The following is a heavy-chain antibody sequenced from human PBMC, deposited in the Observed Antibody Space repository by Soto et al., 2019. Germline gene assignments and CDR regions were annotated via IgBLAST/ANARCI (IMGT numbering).Heavy chain of an antibody. J-gene: IGHJ3*02. CDR3: ARKGRYCRGGSCYPTAFDI. D-gene: IGHD2-15*01. CDR2: IKQDGSEK. V-gene: IGHV3-7*01. CDR1: GFTFSDYW. Sequence: GGSLRLSCAASGFTFSDYWMSWVRQAPGKGLEWVAKIKQDGSEKHYVESVKGRFTISRDNAENSLHLQMNSLRAEDTAVYYCARKGRYCRGGSCYPTAFDIWGQGTMVTVSS.